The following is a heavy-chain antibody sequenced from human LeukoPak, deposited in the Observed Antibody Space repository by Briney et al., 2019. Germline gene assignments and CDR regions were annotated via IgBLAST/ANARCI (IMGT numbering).Heavy chain of an antibody. D-gene: IGHD4-17*01. CDR3: ARDHGTVTTACSWFDP. CDR2: IWYDGSNK. J-gene: IGHJ5*02. V-gene: IGHV3-33*01. Sequence: GGSLRLSCAASGFTFSSYGMHWVRQAPGKGPEWVAVIWYDGSNKYYADSVKGRFTISRDNSKNTLYLQMNSLRAEDTAVYYCARDHGTVTTACSWFDPWGQGALVTVSS. CDR1: GFTFSSYG.